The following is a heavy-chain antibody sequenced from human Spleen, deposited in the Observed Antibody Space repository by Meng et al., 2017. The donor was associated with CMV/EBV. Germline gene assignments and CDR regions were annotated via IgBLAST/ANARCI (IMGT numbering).Heavy chain of an antibody. CDR3: ARSSRLYYHGLHV. CDR2: INPNRGGT. V-gene: IGHV1-2*06. CDR1: GYTFSEQY. J-gene: IGHJ6*02. Sequence: ASVKVSCKASGYTFSEQYIHWVRQAPGQGLEWMGRINPNRGGTKNAPKFQDRVTMTRDTSINTVYMELNSLTSDDTAIYYCARSSRLYYHGLHVWGQGTTVTVSS.